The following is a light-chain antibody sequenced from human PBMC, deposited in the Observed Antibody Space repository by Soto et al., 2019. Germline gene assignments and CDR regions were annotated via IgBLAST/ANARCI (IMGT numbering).Light chain of an antibody. CDR1: QSVSSSY. J-gene: IGKJ2*01. Sequence: EIVLTQSPGTLSLSPGERATLSCRASQSVSSSYLAWYQQKPGQAPRLLIYGASSRATGIPDRFGGSGSGTDFTRTISRLEPEDFAVYYCQQYGSSPPYTVGQGTKLEIK. CDR2: GAS. CDR3: QQYGSSPPYT. V-gene: IGKV3-20*01.